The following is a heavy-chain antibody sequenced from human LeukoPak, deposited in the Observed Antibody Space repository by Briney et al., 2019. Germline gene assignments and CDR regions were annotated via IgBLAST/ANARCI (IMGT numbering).Heavy chain of an antibody. J-gene: IGHJ5*02. D-gene: IGHD3-10*01. Sequence: GESLKISCKGSGYSFTTYWIAWVRRMPGRGLEWMGIIYPGDSDTRYSPSFQGQVTISADKSIYTAYLQWSSLKASDTAMYYCARSSGSQINWFDPWGQGTLVTVSS. V-gene: IGHV5-51*01. CDR2: IYPGDSDT. CDR3: ARSSGSQINWFDP. CDR1: GYSFTTYW.